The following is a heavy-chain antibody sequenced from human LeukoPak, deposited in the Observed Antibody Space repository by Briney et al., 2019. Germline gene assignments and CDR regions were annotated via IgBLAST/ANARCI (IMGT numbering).Heavy chain of an antibody. D-gene: IGHD4-17*01. CDR1: GFTFSSYG. V-gene: IGHV3-30*02. CDR2: IRYDGSNK. Sequence: PGGSLRLSCAASGFTFSSYGMHWVRQAPGKGLEWVAFIRYDGSNKYYADSVKGRFTISRDNSKNTLYLQMNSLRAEDTAVYYCANGDYGDDYFDYWGQGTLVTVSS. J-gene: IGHJ4*02. CDR3: ANGDYGDDYFDY.